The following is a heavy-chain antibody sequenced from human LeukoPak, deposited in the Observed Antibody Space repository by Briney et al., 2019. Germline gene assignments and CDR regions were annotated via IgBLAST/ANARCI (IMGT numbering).Heavy chain of an antibody. D-gene: IGHD4-17*01. CDR2: ISHSSTYM. J-gene: IGHJ4*02. V-gene: IGHV3-21*01. Sequence: GGSLRLSCAASGFTFNSYSMNWVRQTPEKGPEWVSSISHSSTYMYYTDSVKGRFTISRDNAKNSLYLQMNSLRAEDTAVYYCARVPPTTAHSWGQGTLVTVSS. CDR3: ARVPPTTAHS. CDR1: GFTFNSYS.